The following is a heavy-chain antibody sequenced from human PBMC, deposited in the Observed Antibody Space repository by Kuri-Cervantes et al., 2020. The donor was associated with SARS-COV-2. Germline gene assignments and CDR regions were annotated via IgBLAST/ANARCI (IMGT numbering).Heavy chain of an antibody. CDR3: AREFLYYYMDV. J-gene: IGHJ6*03. CDR1: GGSFSGYY. CDR2: INHSGST. V-gene: IGHV4-34*01. Sequence: SQTLSLTCAVYGGSFSGYYWSWIRQPPGKGLEWIGEINHSGSTNYNPSLKSRVTISVDTSKNQFSLKLSSVTAADTAVYYCAREFLYYYMDVWGKGTTVTVSS.